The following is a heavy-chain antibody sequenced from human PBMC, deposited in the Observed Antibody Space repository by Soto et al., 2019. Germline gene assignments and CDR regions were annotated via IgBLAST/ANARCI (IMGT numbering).Heavy chain of an antibody. D-gene: IGHD3-3*01. V-gene: IGHV3-23*01. CDR1: GFTFSSYA. Sequence: GSLRLSCAASGFTFSSYAMSWVRQAPGKGLEWVSAISGSGGSTYYADSVKGRFTISRDNSKNTLYLQMNSLRAEDTAVYYCAKALRFLEWLFYYGMDVWGQGTTVTVSS. CDR3: AKALRFLEWLFYYGMDV. CDR2: ISGSGGST. J-gene: IGHJ6*02.